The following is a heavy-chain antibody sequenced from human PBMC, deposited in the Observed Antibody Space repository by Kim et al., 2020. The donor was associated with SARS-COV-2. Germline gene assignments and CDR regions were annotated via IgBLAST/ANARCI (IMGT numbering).Heavy chain of an antibody. Sequence: ASVKVSCKASGYTFTSYAMNWVRQAPGQGLEWMGWINTNTGNPTYAQGFTGRFVFSLDTSVSTAYLQISSLKAEDTAVYYCARSWGTEPTYYYGSGSLNWFDPWGQGTLVTVSS. V-gene: IGHV7-4-1*02. CDR3: ARSWGTEPTYYYGSGSLNWFDP. CDR2: INTNTGNP. CDR1: GYTFTSYA. J-gene: IGHJ5*02. D-gene: IGHD3-10*01.